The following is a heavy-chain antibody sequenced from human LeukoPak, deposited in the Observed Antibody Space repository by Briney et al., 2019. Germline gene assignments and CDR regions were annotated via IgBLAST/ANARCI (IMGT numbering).Heavy chain of an antibody. CDR2: IHYSGST. V-gene: IGHV4-59*01. Sequence: SETLSLTCTVSGGSISSYYWSWIRQPPGKGLEWIGYIHYSGSTNYNPSLKSRVTISVDTSKNQFSLKLSSVTAADTAVYYCARDRSSGWYWFDPWGQGTLVTVSS. D-gene: IGHD6-19*01. CDR3: ARDRSSGWYWFDP. J-gene: IGHJ5*02. CDR1: GGSISSYY.